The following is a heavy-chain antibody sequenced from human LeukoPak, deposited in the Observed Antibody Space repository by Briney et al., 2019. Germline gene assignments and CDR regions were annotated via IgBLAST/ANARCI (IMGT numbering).Heavy chain of an antibody. D-gene: IGHD2-21*02. CDR3: ARDNWAYCGGDCYSKDAFDI. J-gene: IGHJ3*02. CDR1: GYTFTGYY. Sequence: GASVKVSCKASGYTFTGYYMHWVRQAPGQGLEWMGWMNPNSGNTGYAQKFQGRVTMTEDTSTDTAYMELSSLRSEDTAVYYCARDNWAYCGGDCYSKDAFDIWGQGTMVTVSS. CDR2: MNPNSGNT. V-gene: IGHV1-8*02.